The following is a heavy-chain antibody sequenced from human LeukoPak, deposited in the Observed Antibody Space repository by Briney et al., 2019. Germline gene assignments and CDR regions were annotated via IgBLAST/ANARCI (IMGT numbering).Heavy chain of an antibody. Sequence: PSETLSLTCTVSGGSVSSSSYYWSWIRQPPGKGLEWIGYIYYSGSTNYNPSLKSRVTISVDTSKNQFSLKLSSVTAADTAMYYCARDRLTPVTRYYGMDVWGKGTTVTVSS. CDR3: ARDRLTPVTRYYGMDV. CDR2: IYYSGST. D-gene: IGHD4-17*01. J-gene: IGHJ6*04. CDR1: GGSVSSSSYY. V-gene: IGHV4-61*01.